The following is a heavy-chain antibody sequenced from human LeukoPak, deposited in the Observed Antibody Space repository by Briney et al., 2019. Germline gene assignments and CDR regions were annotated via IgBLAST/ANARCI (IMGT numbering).Heavy chain of an antibody. CDR1: GFTFSSYG. J-gene: IGHJ4*02. CDR3: AKGEHYYDSSGYATPDY. Sequence: GGSLRLSCAASGFTFSSYGMHWVRQAPGKGLEWVAFIRYDGSNKYYADSVKGRFTISRDNSKNTLYLQMNSLRAEDTAVYYCAKGEHYYDSSGYATPDYWGQRTLVTVSS. V-gene: IGHV3-30*02. D-gene: IGHD3-22*01. CDR2: IRYDGSNK.